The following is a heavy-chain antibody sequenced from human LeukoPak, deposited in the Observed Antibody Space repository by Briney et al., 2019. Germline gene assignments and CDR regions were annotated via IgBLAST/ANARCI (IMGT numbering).Heavy chain of an antibody. D-gene: IGHD2-2*02. CDR2: IIPIFGTA. CDR1: GGTFSSYA. CDR3: ARDLLGAHLGYCSSTSCYTLDY. V-gene: IGHV1-69*13. J-gene: IGHJ4*02. Sequence: SVKVSCKASGGTFSSYAISWVRQAPGQGLEWMGGIIPIFGTANYAQKFQGRVTITADESTSAAYMELSSLRSEDTAVYYCARDLLGAHLGYCSSTSCYTLDYWGQGTLVTVSS.